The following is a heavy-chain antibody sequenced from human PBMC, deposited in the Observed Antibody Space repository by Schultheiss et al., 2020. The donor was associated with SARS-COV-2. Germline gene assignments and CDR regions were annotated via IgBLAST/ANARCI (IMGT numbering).Heavy chain of an antibody. J-gene: IGHJ3*02. V-gene: IGHV4-34*01. CDR1: GGSFSGYY. CDR3: ARRVAVAETRYRRAFDI. D-gene: IGHD6-19*01. Sequence: SETLSLTCAVYGGSFSGYYWSWIRQPPGKGLEWSGEINHSGSTNYNPSLKSRVTISVDTSKNQFSLKLSSVTAADTAVHYCARRVAVAETRYRRAFDIWGQGTMVTVSS. CDR2: INHSGST.